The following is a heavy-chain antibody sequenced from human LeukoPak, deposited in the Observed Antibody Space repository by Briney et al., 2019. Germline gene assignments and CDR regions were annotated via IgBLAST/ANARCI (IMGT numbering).Heavy chain of an antibody. D-gene: IGHD3/OR15-3a*01. Sequence: ASVKVSCKTSGYSFSTYAMHWVRQAPGQRLEWMGWINIGNGNTKFSQKFQGKVTITRDTSASTAYMELSGLRSEDTAVYYCARTLGLFGLDYWGQGTLVTVSS. CDR1: GYSFSTYA. J-gene: IGHJ4*02. V-gene: IGHV1-3*04. CDR3: ARTLGLFGLDY. CDR2: INIGNGNT.